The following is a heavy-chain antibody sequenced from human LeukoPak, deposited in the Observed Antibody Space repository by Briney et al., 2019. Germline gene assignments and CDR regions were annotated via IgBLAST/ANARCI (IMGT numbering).Heavy chain of an antibody. D-gene: IGHD2-2*01. Sequence: PGGSLRLSCAASGFTFSSYGMHWVRQAPGKGLEWVAFIRYDGCNKYYADSVKGRFTISRDNSKNTLYLQMNSLRAEDTAVYYCAKEMGSSTSRSPLGYWGQGTLVTVSS. V-gene: IGHV3-30*02. CDR1: GFTFSSYG. J-gene: IGHJ4*02. CDR2: IRYDGCNK. CDR3: AKEMGSSTSRSPLGY.